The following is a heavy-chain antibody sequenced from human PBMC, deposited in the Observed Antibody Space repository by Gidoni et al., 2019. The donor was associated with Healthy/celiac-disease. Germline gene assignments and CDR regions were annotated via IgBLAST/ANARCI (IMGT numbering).Heavy chain of an antibody. V-gene: IGHV3-73*01. CDR1: GFTFSGSA. D-gene: IGHD3-3*01. J-gene: IGHJ4*02. Sequence: EVQLVESGGGLVQPGGSLQLSCAASGFTFSGSAMHWARQASGKGLEWVGRIRSKANSYATAYAASVKGRFTISRDDSKNTAYLQMNSLKTEDTAVYYCTTPQTYDFWSGLGYWGQGTLVTVSS. CDR3: TTPQTYDFWSGLGY. CDR2: IRSKANSYAT.